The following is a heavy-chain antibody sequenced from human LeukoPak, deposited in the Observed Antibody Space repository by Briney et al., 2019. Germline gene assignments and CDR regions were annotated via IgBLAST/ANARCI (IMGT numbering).Heavy chain of an antibody. V-gene: IGHV4-34*01. CDR1: GGSFSGYY. CDR2: INHSGST. D-gene: IGHD2-15*01. CDR3: ARGGECGSCDGFDM. Sequence: SETLSLTCAVNGGSFSGYYWIWIRQPPGKGLEWIGEINHSGSTNYNPSLRSRVTISVDTSKNQFSLKLSSVTAADTAVYYCARGGECGSCDGFDMWGQGIMVTVSS. J-gene: IGHJ3*02.